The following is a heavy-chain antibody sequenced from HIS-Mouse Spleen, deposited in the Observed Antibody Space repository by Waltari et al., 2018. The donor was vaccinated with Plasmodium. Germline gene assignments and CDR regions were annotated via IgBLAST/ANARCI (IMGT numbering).Heavy chain of an antibody. D-gene: IGHD3-10*01. CDR1: GFTFSGYA. J-gene: IGHJ4*02. CDR2: ISYDGSNK. CDR3: ALSGH. Sequence: VQLVESGGGVVQPGRSLRLSCSAPGFTFSGYAMHWVRQAPGKGLEWVAVISYDGSNKYYADSVKGRFTISRDNSKNTLYLQMNSLRAEDTAVYYCALSGHWGQGTLVTVSS. V-gene: IGHV3-30*04.